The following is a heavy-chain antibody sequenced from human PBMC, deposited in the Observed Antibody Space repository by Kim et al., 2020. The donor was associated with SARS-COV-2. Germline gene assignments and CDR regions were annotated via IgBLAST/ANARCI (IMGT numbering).Heavy chain of an antibody. J-gene: IGHJ4*02. CDR1: GFTFGSYG. CDR2: ISYDGSNK. CDR3: ARDQSAGYSSSWNDY. D-gene: IGHD6-13*01. V-gene: IGHV3-33*05. Sequence: GRSLRLSCAASGFTFGSYGMHWVRQAPGKGLEWVAVISYDGSNKYYADSVKGRFTISRDNSKNTLYLQMNSLRAEDTAVYYCARDQSAGYSSSWNDYWGQGTLVTVSS.